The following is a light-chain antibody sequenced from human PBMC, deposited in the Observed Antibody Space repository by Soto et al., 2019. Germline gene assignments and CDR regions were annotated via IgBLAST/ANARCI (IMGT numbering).Light chain of an antibody. CDR1: RSNIGSYT. Sequence: QSVLTQPPSASGTPGQRVTISCSGSRSNIGSYTVNWYQQLPGTAPKLLIYSNDQRPSGVPDRFSGSKSGTSASLAISGLQSEDEADYYCAAWDDSRHGLFGGGTKLTVL. J-gene: IGLJ2*01. CDR2: SND. CDR3: AAWDDSRHGL. V-gene: IGLV1-44*01.